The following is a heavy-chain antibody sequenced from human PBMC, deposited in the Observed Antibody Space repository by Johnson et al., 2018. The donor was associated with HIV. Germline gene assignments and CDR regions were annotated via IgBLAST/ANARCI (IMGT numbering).Heavy chain of an antibody. CDR3: ARGRASWELYDAFEI. V-gene: IGHV3-7*02. J-gene: IGHJ3*02. CDR2: IKQDGSER. D-gene: IGHD1-26*01. Sequence: VQLVESGGGLVQPGGSLRLSCAASGFTFSSYWMSWVRQAPGKGLEWVANIKQDGSERYFVDSVQGRFTISRDNARNSLYLQMNTLRAGETAVYYCARGRASWELYDAFEIWGQGTMVIVSS. CDR1: GFTFSSYW.